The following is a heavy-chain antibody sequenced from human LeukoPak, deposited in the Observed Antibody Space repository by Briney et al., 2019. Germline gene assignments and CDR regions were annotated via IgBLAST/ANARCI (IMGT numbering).Heavy chain of an antibody. J-gene: IGHJ4*02. D-gene: IGHD6-19*01. CDR2: INPNSGGT. CDR1: GYTFTGYY. V-gene: IGHV1-2*02. Sequence: GASVKVSCKASGYTFTGYYMHWVRQAPGQGLEWMGWINPNSGGTNYAQKFQGRVTMTRDTSISTAYMELSRLRSDDTAVYYCARAASTAVAGGYYFDYWGQGTLVTVSS. CDR3: ARAASTAVAGGYYFDY.